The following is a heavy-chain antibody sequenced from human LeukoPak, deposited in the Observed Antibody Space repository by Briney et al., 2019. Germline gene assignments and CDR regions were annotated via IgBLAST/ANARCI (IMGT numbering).Heavy chain of an antibody. V-gene: IGHV3-33*01. D-gene: IGHD6-13*01. CDR1: GFTFSRYG. Sequence: PGRSLRLSCVASGFTFSRYGMHWVRQAPGKGLEWVGIIWYDGSEKYYADSVKGRFTISRDNAKNSLYLQVNSLRAEDTAMYYCARGSSSFYYYYGMDVWGQGTTVTASS. CDR3: ARGSSSFYYYYGMDV. J-gene: IGHJ6*02. CDR2: IWYDGSEK.